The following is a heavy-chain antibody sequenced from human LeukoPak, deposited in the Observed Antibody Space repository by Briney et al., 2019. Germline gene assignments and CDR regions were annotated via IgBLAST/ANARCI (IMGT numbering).Heavy chain of an antibody. Sequence: GGSLRLSCAASGFTFSSYAMHWVRQAPGKGLEWVAVISYDGSNKYYADSVKGRFTISRDNSKNTLYLQMNSLRAEDTAVYYCAKDSAHYDILTGYWIKHYYFDYWGQGTLVTVSS. J-gene: IGHJ4*02. CDR2: ISYDGSNK. CDR1: GFTFSSYA. D-gene: IGHD3-9*01. V-gene: IGHV3-30*04. CDR3: AKDSAHYDILTGYWIKHYYFDY.